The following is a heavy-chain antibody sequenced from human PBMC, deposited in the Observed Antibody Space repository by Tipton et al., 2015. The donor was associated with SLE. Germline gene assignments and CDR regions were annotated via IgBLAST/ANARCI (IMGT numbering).Heavy chain of an antibody. D-gene: IGHD6-19*01. Sequence: QVQLVQSGGGVVQPGRSLRLSCAASGFTFSSYAMHWVRQAPGKGLEWVAVISYDGSNKYYADSVKGRFTISRDNSKNTLYLQMNSLRAEDTAVYYCAGPGIAVAGTGKWLDYWGQGTLVTVSS. V-gene: IGHV3-30*04. J-gene: IGHJ4*02. CDR1: GFTFSSYA. CDR2: ISYDGSNK. CDR3: AGPGIAVAGTGKWLDY.